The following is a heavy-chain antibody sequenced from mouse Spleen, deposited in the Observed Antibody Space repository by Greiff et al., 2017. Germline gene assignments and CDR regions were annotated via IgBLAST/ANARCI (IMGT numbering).Heavy chain of an antibody. V-gene: IGHV5-17*01. CDR3: ARRSNYCMDY. D-gene: IGHD2-5*01. J-gene: IGHJ4*01. CDR1: GFTFSDYG. Sequence: EVQLVESGGGLVKPGGSLKLSCAASGFTFSDYGMHWVRQAPEKGLEWVAYISSGSSTIYYADTVKGRFTISRDNAKNTLFLQMTSLRSEDTAMYYCARRSNYCMDYWGQGTSVTVSS. CDR2: ISSGSSTI.